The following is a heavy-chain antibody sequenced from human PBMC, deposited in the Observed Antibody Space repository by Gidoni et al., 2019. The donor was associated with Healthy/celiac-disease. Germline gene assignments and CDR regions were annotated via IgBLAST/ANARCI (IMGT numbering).Heavy chain of an antibody. V-gene: IGHV3-66*01. CDR3: ARDRGIAVAGTGYYYGMDV. CDR1: GFTVSSNY. D-gene: IGHD6-19*01. Sequence: EVQLVESGGVLVQPGGSLRLSCSASGFTVSSNYMSWVRQAPGKGLEWVSVIYSGGSTYYADSVKGRFTISRDNSKNTLYLQMNSLRAEDTAVYYCARDRGIAVAGTGYYYGMDVWGQGTTVTVSS. CDR2: IYSGGST. J-gene: IGHJ6*02.